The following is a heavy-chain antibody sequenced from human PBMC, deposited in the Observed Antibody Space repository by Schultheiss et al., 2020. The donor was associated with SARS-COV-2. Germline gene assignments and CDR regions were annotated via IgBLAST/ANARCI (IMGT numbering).Heavy chain of an antibody. J-gene: IGHJ4*02. D-gene: IGHD3-22*01. CDR3: ARASSSSGYYAFDY. CDR1: GFTFSNYW. CDR2: INSDGSST. V-gene: IGHV3-74*01. Sequence: GGSLRLSCAASGFTFSNYWMHWVRQAPGKGLVWVSRINSDGSSTTYADSVKGRFTISRDNAKNSLYLQMNSLRAEDTALYYCARASSSSGYYAFDYWGQGTLVTVSS.